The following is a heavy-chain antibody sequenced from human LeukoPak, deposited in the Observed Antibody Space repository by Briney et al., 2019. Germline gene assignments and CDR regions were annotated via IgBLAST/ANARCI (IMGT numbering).Heavy chain of an antibody. CDR3: ARDGGIGFPFDF. CDR2: IRDDGSDK. J-gene: IGHJ4*02. D-gene: IGHD3-16*01. V-gene: IGHV3-7*01. CDR1: GFTFSGYW. Sequence: GGSLRLSCAASGFTFSGYWMSWVRQAPGKGLEWVANIRDDGSDKYYVDSVKGRFTISRDNAKNSLSLQMNSLRVEDTAVYYCARDGGIGFPFDFWGQGTLVPVSS.